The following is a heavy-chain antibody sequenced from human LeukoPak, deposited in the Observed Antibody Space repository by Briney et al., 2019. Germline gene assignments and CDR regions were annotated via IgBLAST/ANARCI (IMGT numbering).Heavy chain of an antibody. J-gene: IGHJ4*02. Sequence: QAGGSLRLSCAASGFTFSSYGMHWVRQAPGKGLEWVAFIRYDGSNKYYADSVKGRFTISRDNSKNTLYLQMNSLRAEDTAVYYCASYRGPGSYYMPLYWGQGTLVTVSS. D-gene: IGHD3-10*01. CDR1: GFTFSSYG. CDR3: ASYRGPGSYYMPLY. CDR2: IRYDGSNK. V-gene: IGHV3-30*02.